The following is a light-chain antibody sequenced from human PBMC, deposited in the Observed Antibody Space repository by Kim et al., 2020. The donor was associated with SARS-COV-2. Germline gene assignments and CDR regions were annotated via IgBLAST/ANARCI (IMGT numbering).Light chain of an antibody. V-gene: IGKV3-15*01. CDR1: QSVSSN. J-gene: IGKJ4*01. CDR2: GAS. Sequence: PGARATLSCRASQSVSSNLAWYQQKPGQAPRLLIYGASTRATGIPARFSGSGSGTEFTLTISSLQSEDFAVYYCQQYNNWPPLTFGGGTKVDIK. CDR3: QQYNNWPPLT.